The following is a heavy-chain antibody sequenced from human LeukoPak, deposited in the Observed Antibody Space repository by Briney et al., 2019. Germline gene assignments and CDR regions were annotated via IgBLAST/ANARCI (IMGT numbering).Heavy chain of an antibody. Sequence: SETLSLTCAVSGYSISSSNWWGWIRQPPGKGLEWIGYLYYSGSTYYNPSLKSRVTMSVDTSKNQFSLKLSSVTAVDTAVYYCARWTAAGTGGFDYWGQGTLVTVSS. V-gene: IGHV4-28*01. CDR2: LYYSGST. CDR3: ARWTAAGTGGFDY. CDR1: GYSISSSNW. D-gene: IGHD6-13*01. J-gene: IGHJ4*02.